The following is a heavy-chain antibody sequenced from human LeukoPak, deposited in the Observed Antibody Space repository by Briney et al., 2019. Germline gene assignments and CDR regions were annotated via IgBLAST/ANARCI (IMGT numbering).Heavy chain of an antibody. CDR1: GYTFTSYG. Sequence: GASVKVSCKASGYTFTSYGISWVRQAPGQGLEWMGWISAYNGNTNYAQKLQGRVTMTTDTSTSTAYMELRSLRSDDTAVYYCESQGRDIAAAGTDLFDYWGQGTLVTVSS. D-gene: IGHD6-13*01. V-gene: IGHV1-18*01. CDR3: ESQGRDIAAAGTDLFDY. CDR2: ISAYNGNT. J-gene: IGHJ4*02.